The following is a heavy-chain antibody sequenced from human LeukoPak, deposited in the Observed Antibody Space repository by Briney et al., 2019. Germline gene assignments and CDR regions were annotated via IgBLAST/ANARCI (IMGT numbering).Heavy chain of an antibody. CDR3: ARGARGYYFDY. Sequence: GGSLRLSCAASGFTLSSYSMNWVRQAPGKGLEWVSSISSSSSYIYYADSVKGRFTISRDNAKNSLYLQMNSLRAEDTAVYYCARGARGYYFDYWGQGTLVTVSS. D-gene: IGHD3-16*01. CDR2: ISSSSSYI. CDR1: GFTLSSYS. V-gene: IGHV3-21*01. J-gene: IGHJ4*02.